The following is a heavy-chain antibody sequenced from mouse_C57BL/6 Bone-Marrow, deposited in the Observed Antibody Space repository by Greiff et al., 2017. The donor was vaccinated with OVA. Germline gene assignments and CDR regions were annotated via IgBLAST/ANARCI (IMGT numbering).Heavy chain of an antibody. V-gene: IGHV1-64*01. Sequence: VQLQQPGAELVKPGASVKLSCTASGYTFTSYWMHWVKQRPGQGLEWIGMIHPNSGSTNYNEKFKSKATLTVDKSSSTAYMQLSSLTSEDSAVYYCARGYYGSSYTPWFAYWGQGTLVTVSA. CDR1: GYTFTSYW. J-gene: IGHJ3*01. D-gene: IGHD1-1*01. CDR2: IHPNSGST. CDR3: ARGYYGSSYTPWFAY.